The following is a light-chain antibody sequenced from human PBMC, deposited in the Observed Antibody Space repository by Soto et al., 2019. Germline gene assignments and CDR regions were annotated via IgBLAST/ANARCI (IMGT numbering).Light chain of an antibody. CDR1: QSVSPW. Sequence: DIQMTQSPATLSANVGDRVTITCRASQSVSPWLAWYQQKPGKAPKLLISMVSNLESGVPSKFSGSGSDSWTEFTLTISSLQPDDFATYYYQQYNSVPRTFGQGNKVEV. V-gene: IGKV1-5*03. CDR3: QQYNSVPRT. CDR2: MVS. J-gene: IGKJ1*01.